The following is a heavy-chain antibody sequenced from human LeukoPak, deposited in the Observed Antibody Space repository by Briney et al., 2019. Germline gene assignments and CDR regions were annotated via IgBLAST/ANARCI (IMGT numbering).Heavy chain of an antibody. CDR3: AREGYCSGTSCYNFNY. J-gene: IGHJ4*02. V-gene: IGHV4-34*01. CDR2: INHSGSS. CDR1: GGSFRGYY. Sequence: SETLSLTCAVYGGSFRGYYWSWIRQPPGKGLEWIGEINHSGSSNYNPSLKSRVTISLDTSKNQFSLNLSSVTAADTAVYYCAREGYCSGTSCYNFNYWGQGTLVTVSS. D-gene: IGHD2-2*02.